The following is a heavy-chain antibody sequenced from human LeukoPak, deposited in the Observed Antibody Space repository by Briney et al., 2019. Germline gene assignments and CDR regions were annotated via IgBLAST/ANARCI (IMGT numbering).Heavy chain of an antibody. Sequence: GGSLRLSCSASGFTLSPYWMHWVRQSPGKGLVWISRINSDGSSTTYADSVKGRFTISRDNTKNTLYLQMNILRAEDTAVYYCARARCSRTSCNTESDYWGQGTLVTVSS. CDR2: INSDGSST. CDR1: GFTLSPYW. D-gene: IGHD2-2*01. CDR3: ARARCSRTSCNTESDY. J-gene: IGHJ4*02. V-gene: IGHV3-74*01.